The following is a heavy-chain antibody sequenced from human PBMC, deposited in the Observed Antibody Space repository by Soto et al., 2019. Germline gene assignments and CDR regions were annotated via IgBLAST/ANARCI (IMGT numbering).Heavy chain of an antibody. CDR3: ASIARGSSGWSRAAY. Sequence: SETLSLTCTVSGGSISSSSYYWGWIRQPPGKGLEWIGSVYYSGSTYYIPSLKSRLTISVDTSKNQFSLKLNSVTAADTAVYYCASIARGSSGWSRAAYWGQGTLVTVSS. CDR1: GGSISSSSYY. J-gene: IGHJ4*02. D-gene: IGHD6-19*01. CDR2: VYYSGST. V-gene: IGHV4-39*01.